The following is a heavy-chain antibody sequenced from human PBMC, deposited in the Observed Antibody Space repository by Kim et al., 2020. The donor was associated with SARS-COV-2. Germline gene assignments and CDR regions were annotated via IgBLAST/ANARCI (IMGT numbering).Heavy chain of an antibody. J-gene: IGHJ1*01. CDR2: ISSTSSTR. V-gene: IGHV3-48*02. D-gene: IGHD3-10*01. CDR3: ARVPHYSGSGSSG. Sequence: GGSLRLSCAASGFTFSRYSMNWVRQAPGKGLEWVSYISSTSSTRYYADSVKGLFTISRDNAKNSLYLQMNSLRDEDTAVYYCARVPHYSGSGSSGWGQGTLVTVSS. CDR1: GFTFSRYS.